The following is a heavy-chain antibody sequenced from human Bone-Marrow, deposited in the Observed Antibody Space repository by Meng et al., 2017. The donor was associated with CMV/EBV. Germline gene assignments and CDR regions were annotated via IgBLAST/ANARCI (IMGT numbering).Heavy chain of an antibody. D-gene: IGHD3-10*01. V-gene: IGHV3-23*03. J-gene: IGHJ4*02. CDR2: IYSGGSST. Sequence: GESLKISCAASGFTFSSYAMSWVRQAPGKGLEWVSVIYSGGSSTYYADSVKGRFTISRDNSKNTLYLQMNSLRAEDTAVYYCATELAEGPFDYWGQGTLVTVSS. CDR3: ATELAEGPFDY. CDR1: GFTFSSYA.